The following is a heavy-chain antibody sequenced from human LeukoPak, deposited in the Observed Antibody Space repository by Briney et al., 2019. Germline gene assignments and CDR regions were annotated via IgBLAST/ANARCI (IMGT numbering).Heavy chain of an antibody. D-gene: IGHD4-23*01. CDR2: ISWNSGSI. CDR3: AKDMGYGGNSRGFDY. V-gene: IGHV3-9*01. CDR1: GFTFDDYA. J-gene: IGHJ4*02. Sequence: GGSLRLSCAASGFTFDDYAMHWVRQAPGKGLEWVSGISWNSGSIGYADSVKGRFTISRDNAKNSLYLQMNSLRAEDTALYYCAKDMGYGGNSRGFDYWGQGTLVTVSS.